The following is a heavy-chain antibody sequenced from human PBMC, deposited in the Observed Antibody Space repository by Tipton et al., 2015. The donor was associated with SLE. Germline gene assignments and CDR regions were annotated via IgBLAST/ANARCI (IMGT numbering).Heavy chain of an antibody. J-gene: IGHJ4*02. Sequence: TLSLTCTVSGYSISSGYYWGWSRQPPGKGLEWIGSIYHSGSTYYNPSLKSRVTISVDTSKNQFSLKLSSVTAADTAVYYCARDYSPEAYFDYWGQGTLVTVSS. V-gene: IGHV4-38-2*02. CDR2: IYHSGST. CDR1: GYSISSGYY. CDR3: ARDYSPEAYFDY. D-gene: IGHD6-13*01.